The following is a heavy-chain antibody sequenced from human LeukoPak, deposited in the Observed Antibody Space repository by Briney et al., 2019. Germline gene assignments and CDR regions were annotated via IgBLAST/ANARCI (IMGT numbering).Heavy chain of an antibody. CDR3: VSGTSRLGDY. CDR2: ISGSGVDT. CDR1: GLSFSTYA. Sequence: GGSLRLSCAASGLSFSTYAMSWVRQAPGKGLEWVAGISGSGVDTHYAGSVDGRVRISRDNSANTLYLQMNSLREEDTALYYCVSGTSRLGDYWGQGTQVAVSP. D-gene: IGHD3-10*01. J-gene: IGHJ4*02. V-gene: IGHV3-23*01.